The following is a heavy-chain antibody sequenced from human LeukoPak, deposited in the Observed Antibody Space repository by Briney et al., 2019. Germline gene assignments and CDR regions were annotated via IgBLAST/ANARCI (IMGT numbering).Heavy chain of an antibody. D-gene: IGHD2-15*01. V-gene: IGHV1-2*02. J-gene: IGHJ4*02. CDR2: INPNSGGT. Sequence: ASVKVSCKASGYTFTGYYMHWVRQAPGQGLEWMGWINPNSGGTNYAQKFQGRVTMTRDTSISTAYMELSRLRSDDTAVYYCARLDIVVVVAATGTMDDYWGQGTLVTVSS. CDR3: ARLDIVVVVAATGTMDDY. CDR1: GYTFTGYY.